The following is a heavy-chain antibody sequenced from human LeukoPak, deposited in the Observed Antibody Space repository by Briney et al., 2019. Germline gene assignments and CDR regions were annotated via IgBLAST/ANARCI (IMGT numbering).Heavy chain of an antibody. J-gene: IGHJ3*02. Sequence: ASVKVSCKASGYTFTSYGISWVRQAPGQRREWMGWISAYNGNTNYAQKLQGRVTMTTDTSTSTAYMELRSLRSDDTAVYYCARDHGGSYGGAFDIWGQGTMVTVSS. D-gene: IGHD1-26*01. CDR1: GYTFTSYG. CDR2: ISAYNGNT. V-gene: IGHV1-18*01. CDR3: ARDHGGSYGGAFDI.